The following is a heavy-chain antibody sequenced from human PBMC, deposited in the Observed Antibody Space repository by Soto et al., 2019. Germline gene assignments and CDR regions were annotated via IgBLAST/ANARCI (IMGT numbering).Heavy chain of an antibody. CDR1: GDSFNDYY. D-gene: IGHD5-12*01. J-gene: IGHJ6*03. CDR3: ARESGGATATLDYYYFDMDV. CDR2: INPNGGVT. Sequence: QVQLVQSGAEVRKPGASVTVSCRSSGDSFNDYYIHWVRQAPGQGFEWMGWINPNGGVTKYAQKSQDWVSMTRDTSIRTVYMQQSRLRSDDTAVYYCARESGGATATLDYYYFDMDVWGTGTTVTVSS. V-gene: IGHV1-2*04.